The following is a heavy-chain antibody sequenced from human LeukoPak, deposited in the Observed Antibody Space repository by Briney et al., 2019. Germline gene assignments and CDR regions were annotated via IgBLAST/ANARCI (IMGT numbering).Heavy chain of an antibody. CDR3: AKDIVTGSGWWLGTEDYYGMDV. Sequence: PGGSLRLSCAASGFTFDDYAMHWVRQAPGKGLEWVSGISWNSGSIGYADSVKGRFTISRDNAKNSLYLQMNSLRAEDTALYYCAKDIVTGSGWWLGTEDYYGMDVWGQGTTVTVSS. CDR2: ISWNSGSI. J-gene: IGHJ6*02. D-gene: IGHD2-15*01. CDR1: GFTFDDYA. V-gene: IGHV3-9*01.